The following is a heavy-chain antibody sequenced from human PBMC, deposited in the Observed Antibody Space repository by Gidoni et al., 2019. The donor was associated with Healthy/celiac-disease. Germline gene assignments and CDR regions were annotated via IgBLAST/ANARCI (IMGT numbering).Heavy chain of an antibody. CDR1: GGSFSGYY. Sequence: QVQLQQWGAGLLKPSETLSLTCAVYGGSFSGYYWSWIRQPPGKGLEWIGEINHSGSTNYNPSLKSRVTISVDTSKNQFSLKLSSVTAADTAVYYCARGRGTMVRGVYYYYYMDVWGKGTTVTVSS. J-gene: IGHJ6*03. CDR3: ARGRGTMVRGVYYYYYMDV. D-gene: IGHD3-10*01. CDR2: INHSGST. V-gene: IGHV4-34*01.